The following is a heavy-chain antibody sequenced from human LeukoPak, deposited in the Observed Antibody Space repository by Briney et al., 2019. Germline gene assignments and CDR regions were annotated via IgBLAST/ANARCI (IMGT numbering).Heavy chain of an antibody. J-gene: IGHJ4*02. CDR3: ARVWDSTWVLDY. CDR2: INPNSGGT. CDR1: GYTFIGYY. D-gene: IGHD1-26*01. V-gene: IGHV1-2*02. Sequence: ASVKVSCKASGYTFIGYYIHWVRQAPGQGLEWMGWINPNSGGTNYAQKFQGRVTMTRDTSISTAYMELSRLRSDDTAVYYCARVWDSTWVLDYWGQGTLVTVSS.